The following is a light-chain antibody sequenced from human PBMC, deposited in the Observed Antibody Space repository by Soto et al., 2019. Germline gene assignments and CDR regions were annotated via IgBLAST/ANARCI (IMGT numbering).Light chain of an antibody. J-gene: IGKJ2*01. CDR3: QQYGSSFPYT. CDR1: QTVTNNY. V-gene: IGKV3-20*01. Sequence: EVVLTQSPGTLSLSPGERATLSCRASQTVTNNYLAWFQQKPGQAPTLLIFGSSDRATGIPDRFSGSGSGTDFPLTISRLEPEDFALDYCQQYGSSFPYTFGQGTMLEIK. CDR2: GSS.